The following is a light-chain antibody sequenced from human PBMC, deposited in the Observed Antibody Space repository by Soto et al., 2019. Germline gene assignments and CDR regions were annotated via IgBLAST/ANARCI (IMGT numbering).Light chain of an antibody. J-gene: IGKJ1*01. Sequence: IELTQSPSSLSSSVGDIFTIACRASQCIIRYFAWYQQKPWRAPQLLISAASTLQSGVPSRFSGSGSGTHFTLVISSLQSEDFAVYYCQQYNNWPKTFGQGTKV. CDR1: QCIIRY. CDR2: AAS. V-gene: IGKV1-9*01. CDR3: QQYNNWPKT.